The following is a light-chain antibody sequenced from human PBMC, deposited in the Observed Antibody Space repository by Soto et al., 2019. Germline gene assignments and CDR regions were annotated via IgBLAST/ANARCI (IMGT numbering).Light chain of an antibody. V-gene: IGKV1-5*03. CDR3: QQYNSVPVT. CDR1: QSISSW. Sequence: DIQMTQSPSTLSASVGDRVTITCRASQSISSWLAWYQQKPGKAPKLLIYKASSLDSGVPSRFSGSGSGTEFTLTISSLQPDDFATYYCQQYNSVPVTFGQGTKLEFK. CDR2: KAS. J-gene: IGKJ2*01.